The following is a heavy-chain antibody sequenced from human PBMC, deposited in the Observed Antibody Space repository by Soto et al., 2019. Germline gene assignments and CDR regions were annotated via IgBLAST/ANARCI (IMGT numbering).Heavy chain of an antibody. CDR2: IYYSGRT. CDR1: GGSISDYQ. D-gene: IGHD3-16*01. Sequence: QVQLQESGPGLVKPSETLSLTCCISGGSISDYQWNWIRQPPGKGLEWIGYIYYSGRTNYNPSLKSRLTISLDTSTRQFSLRLRSVTAADTAVYYCARMRGLGEISPYLDYWGQGALVTVSS. J-gene: IGHJ4*02. CDR3: ARMRGLGEISPYLDY. V-gene: IGHV4-59*01.